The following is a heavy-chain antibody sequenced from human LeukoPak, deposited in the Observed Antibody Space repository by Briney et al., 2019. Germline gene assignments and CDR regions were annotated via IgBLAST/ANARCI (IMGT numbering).Heavy chain of an antibody. J-gene: IGHJ4*02. CDR1: GGSISNYY. V-gene: IGHV4-59*01. CDR2: IYYSGST. CDR3: ARSGIAAILPNY. D-gene: IGHD6-13*01. Sequence: SETLSLTCTVSGGSISNYYWSWIRQPPGKGLEWIGYIYYSGSTNYNPSLKSRVTISVDTSKNQFSLKLSSVTAADAAVYYCARSGIAAILPNYWGQGTLVTVSS.